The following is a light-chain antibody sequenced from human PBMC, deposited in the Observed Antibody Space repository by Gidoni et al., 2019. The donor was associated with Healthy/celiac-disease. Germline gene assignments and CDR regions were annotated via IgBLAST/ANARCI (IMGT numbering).Light chain of an antibody. CDR2: DAS. J-gene: IGKJ4*01. CDR1: QSVSSY. V-gene: IGKV3-11*01. Sequence: EIVLTQSPATLSLSPGERATLSCRASQSVSSYLAWYQQKPGQAPRLLIYDASNRATGIPARFSGSGSGTDFTLTISSLEPEDFAVYYCQQRSNWPSTXFXGGTKVEIK. CDR3: QQRSNWPSTX.